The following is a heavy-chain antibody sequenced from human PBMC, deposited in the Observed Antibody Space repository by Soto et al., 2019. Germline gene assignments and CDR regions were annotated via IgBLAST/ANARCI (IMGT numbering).Heavy chain of an antibody. J-gene: IGHJ4*02. Sequence: PSETLSLTCTVSGGSISSYYWSWIRQPPGKGLEWIGYIYYSGSTNYNPSLKSRVTISVDTSKNQFSLKLSSVTAADTAVYYCARVIHYYGSGSYLYYFDYWGQGTLVTVSS. D-gene: IGHD3-10*01. CDR3: ARVIHYYGSGSYLYYFDY. CDR1: GGSISSYY. CDR2: IYYSGST. V-gene: IGHV4-59*01.